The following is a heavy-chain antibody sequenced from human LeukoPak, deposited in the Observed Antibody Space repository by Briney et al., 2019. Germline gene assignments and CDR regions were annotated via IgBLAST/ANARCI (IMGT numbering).Heavy chain of an antibody. CDR1: GYTFTSYS. Sequence: ASVKVSCKTSGYTFTSYSINWVRQAPGQGLEWMGWINTNTGNPTYAQGFTGRFVFSLDTSVSTAYLQISSLKAEDTAVYYCATDGYAFDIWGQGTMVTVSS. CDR3: ATDGYAFDI. CDR2: INTNTGNP. J-gene: IGHJ3*02. D-gene: IGHD5-24*01. V-gene: IGHV7-4-1*02.